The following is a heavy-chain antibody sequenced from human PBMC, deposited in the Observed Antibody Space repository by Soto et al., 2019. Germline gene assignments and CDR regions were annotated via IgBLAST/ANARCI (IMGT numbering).Heavy chain of an antibody. J-gene: IGHJ3*02. CDR3: ARDSGMAFDI. Sequence: QVQLVESGGGVVQPGRSLRLSCAASGFTFSSYGMHWVRQAPGKGLEWVAVIWYDGSNKYYADSVKGRFTISRDNSKNTLYLQMNSRRAEDTAGYYCARDSGMAFDIWGQGTMVTVSS. D-gene: IGHD1-20*01. V-gene: IGHV3-33*01. CDR1: GFTFSSYG. CDR2: IWYDGSNK.